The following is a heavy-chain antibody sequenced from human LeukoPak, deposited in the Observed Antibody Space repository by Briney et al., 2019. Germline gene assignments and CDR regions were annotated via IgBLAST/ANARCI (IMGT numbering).Heavy chain of an antibody. CDR1: GGSISSYY. D-gene: IGHD6-13*01. CDR2: IYYSGST. V-gene: IGHV4-59*01. J-gene: IGHJ5*02. CDR3: ARVVGAAVGTVVPDNWFDP. Sequence: PSETLSLTCTVSGGSISSYYWSWIRQPPGKGLEWIGYIYYSGSTNYNPSLKSRVTISVDTSKNQFSLKLSSVTAADTAVYYCARVVGAAVGTVVPDNWFDPWGQGTLVTVSS.